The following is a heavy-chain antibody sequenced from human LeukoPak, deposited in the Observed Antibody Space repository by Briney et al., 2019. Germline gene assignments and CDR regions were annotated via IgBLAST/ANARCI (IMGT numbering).Heavy chain of an antibody. Sequence: PSETLSLTCTVSGGSISSYYWSWIRQPAGKGLEWIGRIYTSGSTNYNPSLKSRVTMSVDTSKNQFSLKLSSVTAADTAVYYCARGEYSYGFGEDYFDYWGQGTLVTVSP. CDR2: IYTSGST. D-gene: IGHD5-18*01. CDR1: GGSISSYY. J-gene: IGHJ4*02. CDR3: ARGEYSYGFGEDYFDY. V-gene: IGHV4-4*07.